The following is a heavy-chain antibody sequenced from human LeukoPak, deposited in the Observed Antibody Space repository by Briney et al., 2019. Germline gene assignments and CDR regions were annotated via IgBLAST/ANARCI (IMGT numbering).Heavy chain of an antibody. J-gene: IGHJ4*02. CDR3: ARANPIAVAGTDFDY. Sequence: PSVKVSCKASGYTFTSYDINWVRQATGQGLEWMGWMNPNSGNTGYAQKFQGRVTMTRNTSISTAYMELSSLRSEDTAVYYCARANPIAVAGTDFDYWGQGTLVTVSS. CDR2: MNPNSGNT. D-gene: IGHD6-19*01. V-gene: IGHV1-8*01. CDR1: GYTFTSYD.